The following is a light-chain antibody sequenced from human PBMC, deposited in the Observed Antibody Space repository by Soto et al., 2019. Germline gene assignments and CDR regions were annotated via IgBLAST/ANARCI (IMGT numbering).Light chain of an antibody. V-gene: IGLV1-51*01. Sequence: HSMLSQPPSVPAPPGQKVTISCSGSSSNIGGNSVSWYQQLPGTAPKLLIYDDNKRPSGIPDRFSGSKSGTSATLGITGFQTGDEADYYCGSWDSSLSAYVFGTGTTVTV. CDR3: GSWDSSLSAYV. CDR2: DDN. J-gene: IGLJ1*01. CDR1: SSNIGGNS.